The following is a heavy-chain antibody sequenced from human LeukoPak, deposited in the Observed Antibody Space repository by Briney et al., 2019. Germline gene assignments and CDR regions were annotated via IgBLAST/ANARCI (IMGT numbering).Heavy chain of an antibody. Sequence: PGGSLRLSCAASGFTLSSYVMHWVRQAPGKGLEWVAVISYDGSNKYYADSVKGRFTISRDNSKNTLYLQMNSLRTEDTAVYYCARDLKGELTDYWGQGTLVTVSS. D-gene: IGHD1-7*01. J-gene: IGHJ4*02. V-gene: IGHV3-30-3*01. CDR2: ISYDGSNK. CDR1: GFTLSSYV. CDR3: ARDLKGELTDY.